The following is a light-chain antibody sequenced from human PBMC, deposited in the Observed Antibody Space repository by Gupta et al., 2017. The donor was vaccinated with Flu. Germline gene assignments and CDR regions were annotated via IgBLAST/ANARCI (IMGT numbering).Light chain of an antibody. Sequence: SNTGTNNVYWYQHLPGRAPTPLILKNNPRPSCVPDRFSASRTGTAATPAISGLRSEDEADYDCSSWHETRHGPWVFGGGTKVTVL. J-gene: IGLJ3*02. CDR1: SNTGTNN. CDR2: KNN. V-gene: IGLV1-47*01. CDR3: SSWHETRHGPWV.